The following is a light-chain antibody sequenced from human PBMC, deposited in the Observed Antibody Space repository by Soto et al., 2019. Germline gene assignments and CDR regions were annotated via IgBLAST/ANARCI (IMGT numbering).Light chain of an antibody. V-gene: IGKV3-20*01. CDR1: QSVSSN. CDR3: QQYGSSRIT. Sequence: EIVMTQSPATLSVSPGERATLSCRASQSVSSNFAWYQQKPGQAPRLLIYDASSRATGIPDRFSGSGSGTDFTLTISRLEPEDFAVYYCQQYGSSRITFGQGTRLEIK. CDR2: DAS. J-gene: IGKJ5*01.